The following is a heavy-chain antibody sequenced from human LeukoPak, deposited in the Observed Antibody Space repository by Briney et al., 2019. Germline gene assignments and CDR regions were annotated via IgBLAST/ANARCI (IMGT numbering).Heavy chain of an antibody. Sequence: GGSLRLSCAASGFTLSSYAMSWVRQGPGKGLEWVSAISVSGNTYHADSVKGRFTISRDNAKNTLYLQVNSLRDEDTAVYYCARGLDGDYFWGQGTLVTVSS. D-gene: IGHD4-17*01. V-gene: IGHV3-23*01. J-gene: IGHJ4*02. CDR2: ISVSGNT. CDR3: ARGLDGDYF. CDR1: GFTLSSYA.